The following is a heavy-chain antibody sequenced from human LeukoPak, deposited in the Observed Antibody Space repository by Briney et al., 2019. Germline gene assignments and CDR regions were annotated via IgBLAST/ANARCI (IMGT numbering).Heavy chain of an antibody. CDR1: EFTFSSYY. CDR3: AELGITMIGGV. CDR2: IRADGSAQ. J-gene: IGHJ6*04. Sequence: GGSLRLSCAASEFTFSSYYMTWVRQAPRKGLEWVGSIRADGSAQFYVDSVRGRFTISRDNAKDSLYLQMNSLRAEDTAVYYCAELGITMIGGVWGKGTTVTISS. V-gene: IGHV3-7*01. D-gene: IGHD3-10*02.